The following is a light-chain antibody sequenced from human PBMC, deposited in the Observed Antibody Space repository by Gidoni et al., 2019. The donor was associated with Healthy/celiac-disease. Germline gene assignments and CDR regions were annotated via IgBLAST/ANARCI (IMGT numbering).Light chain of an antibody. CDR2: AAS. CDR1: QSISSY. V-gene: IGKV1-39*01. CDR3: QQSCNTPST. J-gene: IGKJ2*01. Sequence: DIQTTDSPSSLSASVGDRVTITCRASQSISSYLNWYQQKPGKAPKLLIYAASSLQSGVPSRFSGSGSGTDFTLTISSLQPEDFATYYCQQSCNTPSTFGQGTKLEIK.